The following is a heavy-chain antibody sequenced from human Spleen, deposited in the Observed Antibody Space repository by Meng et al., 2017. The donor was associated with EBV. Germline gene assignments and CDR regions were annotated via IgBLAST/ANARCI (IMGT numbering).Heavy chain of an antibody. CDR1: GGSLSGYY. CDR2: INDTGNT. Sequence: HLRPGGPGLLKPSETLSLTCGFYGGSLSGYYWTWIRQPPGKWPEWIGEINDTGNTNYNPSPKSRVTISVDTSKRQFTLKLRSVTAADTGVYYCARGSFIYYRDSGRARFDPWGQGTLVTVSS. V-gene: IGHV4-34*01. CDR3: ARGSFIYYRDSGRARFDP. J-gene: IGHJ5*02. D-gene: IGHD5-12*01.